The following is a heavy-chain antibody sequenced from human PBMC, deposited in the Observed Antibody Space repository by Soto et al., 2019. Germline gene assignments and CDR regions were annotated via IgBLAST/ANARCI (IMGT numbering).Heavy chain of an antibody. CDR2: IYHSGST. J-gene: IGHJ4*02. CDR1: GGSISSSNW. D-gene: IGHD1-26*01. V-gene: IGHV4-4*02. CDR3: ARGGGSYYRVFDY. Sequence: QVQLQESGPGLVKPSGTLSLTCAVSGGSISSSNWWSWVRQPPGKGLEWIGEIYHSGSTNYNPSLKRRVNISVDNSKNQFSLKLRSLTAADTAVYYCARGGGSYYRVFDYWGQGTLVTVSS.